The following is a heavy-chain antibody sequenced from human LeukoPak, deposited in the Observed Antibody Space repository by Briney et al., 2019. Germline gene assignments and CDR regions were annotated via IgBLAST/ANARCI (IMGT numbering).Heavy chain of an antibody. Sequence: GGSLRLSCAASGFTFSSYAMSWVRQAPGKGLEWVSAISGSGGSTYYADSVKGRFTISRDNSKNTLYLQMNSLRAEDTAVYYCAKRSGRNYYYYYMDVWGKGTTVTVSS. CDR1: GFTFSSYA. D-gene: IGHD3-10*01. V-gene: IGHV3-23*01. J-gene: IGHJ6*03. CDR2: ISGSGGST. CDR3: AKRSGRNYYYYYMDV.